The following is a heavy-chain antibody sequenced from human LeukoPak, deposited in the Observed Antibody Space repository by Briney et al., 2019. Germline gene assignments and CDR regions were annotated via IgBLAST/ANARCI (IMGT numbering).Heavy chain of an antibody. CDR1: GFTFNNYW. CDR2: INHNGNVN. J-gene: IGHJ6*02. Sequence: GGSLRLSCVASGFTFNNYWMTWVRQAPGKGLEWVASINHNGNVNYYVDSVKGRFTISRDNAKNSLYLQMSNLRAEDTAVYFCARGGGLDVWGQGATVTVSS. D-gene: IGHD3-16*01. V-gene: IGHV3-7*03. CDR3: ARGGGLDV.